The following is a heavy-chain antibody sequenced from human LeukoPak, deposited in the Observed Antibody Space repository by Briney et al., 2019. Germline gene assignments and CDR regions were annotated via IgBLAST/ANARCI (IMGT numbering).Heavy chain of an antibody. CDR1: AFTFSSYG. J-gene: IGHJ5*02. Sequence: GGSLRLSCAPSAFTFSSYGMHWVRQAPGKGLEWVAVIWYDGSNKYYADSVKGRFTISRDNSKNTLYLQMNSLRAEDTAVYYCAKADKWLVPASWGQGTLVTVSS. D-gene: IGHD6-19*01. CDR3: AKADKWLVPAS. CDR2: IWYDGSNK. V-gene: IGHV3-33*06.